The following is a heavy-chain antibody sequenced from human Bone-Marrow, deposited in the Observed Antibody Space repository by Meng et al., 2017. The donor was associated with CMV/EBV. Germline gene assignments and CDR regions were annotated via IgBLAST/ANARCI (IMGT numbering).Heavy chain of an antibody. J-gene: IGHJ6*02. CDR2: ISYDGSNK. CDR1: GFTFSSYA. CDR3: AKVWAYYDFWSGLDV. Sequence: GESLKISCAASGFTFSSYAMHWVRQAPGKGLEWVAVISYDGSNKYYADSVKGRFTISRDNSKNTLYLQMNSLRAEDTAVYYCAKVWAYYDFWSGLDVWGQGNTVTVSS. D-gene: IGHD3-3*01. V-gene: IGHV3-30-3*01.